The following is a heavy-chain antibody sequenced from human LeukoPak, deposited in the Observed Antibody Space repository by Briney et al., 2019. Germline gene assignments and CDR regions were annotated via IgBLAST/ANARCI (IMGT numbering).Heavy chain of an antibody. CDR1: GDSISSTTHF. J-gene: IGHJ4*02. CDR2: MSTSGST. V-gene: IGHV4-61*02. D-gene: IGHD2-2*02. Sequence: SQTLSLTCTVSGDSISSTTHFWSWIRQPAGEGLEWIRRMSTSGSTNYNPSLKSRVTISGDTSKNQFFLKLDSVTAADTAVYYCARYTGGGYGRYYFDYWGQGTLVTVSS. CDR3: ARYTGGGYGRYYFDY.